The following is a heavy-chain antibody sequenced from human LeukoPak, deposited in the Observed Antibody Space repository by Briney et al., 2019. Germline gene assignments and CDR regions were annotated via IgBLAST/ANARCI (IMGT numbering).Heavy chain of an antibody. V-gene: IGHV4-59*01. CDR2: ISYSGST. Sequence: SETLSLTCTVSGGSISSYYWSWTRQPPGKGLEWIGYISYSGSTNFNPSLKSRVTISVDTSKNQFSLKLSSVTAADPAVYYCAREGTAGTNLNWFDPWGQGTLVTVSS. CDR3: AREGTAGTNLNWFDP. J-gene: IGHJ5*02. CDR1: GGSISSYY. D-gene: IGHD1-1*01.